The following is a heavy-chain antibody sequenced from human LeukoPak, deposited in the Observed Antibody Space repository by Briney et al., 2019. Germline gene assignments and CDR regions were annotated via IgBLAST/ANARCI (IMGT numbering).Heavy chain of an antibody. CDR1: GYTFTSYY. D-gene: IGHD3-10*01. CDR3: ARDRNPSLGSGEEYYFDY. J-gene: IGHJ4*02. CDR2: INPSGGST. Sequence: ASVKVSCKAPGYTFTSYYMHWVRQAPGQGLEWMGIINPSGGSTSYAQKFQGRVTMTRDMSTSTVYMELSSLRSEDTAVYYCARDRNPSLGSGEEYYFDYWGQGTLVTISS. V-gene: IGHV1-46*01.